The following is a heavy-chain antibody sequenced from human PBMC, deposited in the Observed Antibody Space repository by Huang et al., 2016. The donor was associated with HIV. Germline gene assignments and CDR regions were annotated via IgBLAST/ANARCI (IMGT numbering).Heavy chain of an antibody. V-gene: IGHV1-24*01. J-gene: IGHJ3*02. CDR1: GYTLTELS. CDR2: CEPEQGET. D-gene: IGHD2-21*01. CDR3: ATGFDTYYDI. Sequence: QVQLVQSGAEVKKPGASVKVSCKVSGYTLTELSIHWVRQAPGKGLAWMEGCEPEQGETNNAQNGQGRVTMTEDTSTDTAYMELNSLRSEDTAVYYCATGFDTYYDIWGQGTMVIASS.